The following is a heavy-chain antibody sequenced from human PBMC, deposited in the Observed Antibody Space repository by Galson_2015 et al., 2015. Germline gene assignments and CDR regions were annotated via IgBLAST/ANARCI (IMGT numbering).Heavy chain of an antibody. CDR3: AAHQGGKYYFDY. D-gene: IGHD3-16*01. CDR2: IYSGGST. Sequence: SLRLSCAASGFIVRSNYMSWVRQAPGKGLEWVSTIYSGGSTFYADSMKGRFTISRDNSKNTLYLQMNSLRVEDTAVYYCAAHQGGKYYFDYWGQGTLVTVSS. V-gene: IGHV3-53*01. J-gene: IGHJ4*02. CDR1: GFIVRSNY.